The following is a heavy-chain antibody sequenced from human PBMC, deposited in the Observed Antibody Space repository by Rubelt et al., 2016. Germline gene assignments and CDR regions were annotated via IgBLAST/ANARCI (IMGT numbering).Heavy chain of an antibody. CDR1: GGSISAYY. CDR3: AGDSTGIAVPSFDP. Sequence: QVQLQESGPGLVKPSETLSLTCTVSGGSISAYYCSWIRQPPGKGLEWIGYIYYSGSTSYNPSLKSRVTISVDTSKNQFSLKLSSVTAADTAVYYCAGDSTGIAVPSFDPWGQGTLVTVSS. J-gene: IGHJ5*02. D-gene: IGHD6-19*01. V-gene: IGHV4-59*12. CDR2: IYYSGST.